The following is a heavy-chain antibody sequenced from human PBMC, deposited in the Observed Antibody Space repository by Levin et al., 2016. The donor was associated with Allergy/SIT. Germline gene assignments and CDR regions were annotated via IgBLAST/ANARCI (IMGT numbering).Heavy chain of an antibody. J-gene: IGHJ5*02. Sequence: WIRQPPGKGLEWVAVISYDGSNKYYADSVKGRFTISRDNSKNTLYLQMNSLRAEDTAVYYCAKGMWIQLWLAEDPWGQGTLVTVSS. D-gene: IGHD5-18*01. CDR2: ISYDGSNK. CDR3: AKGMWIQLWLAEDP. V-gene: IGHV3-30*18.